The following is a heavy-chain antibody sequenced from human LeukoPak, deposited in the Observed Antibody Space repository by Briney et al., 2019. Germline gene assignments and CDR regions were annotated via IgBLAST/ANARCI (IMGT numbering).Heavy chain of an antibody. Sequence: PGGSLRLSCAASGFTFSSYNMNWVRQAPGKGLEWVSSISSSSSLIYYADSVRGRFTISRDNAKNSLYPQMNSLRAEDTAVYYCARSSAFDYWGQGALVTVSS. J-gene: IGHJ4*02. CDR3: ARSSAFDY. V-gene: IGHV3-21*01. CDR2: ISSSSSLI. D-gene: IGHD3-16*01. CDR1: GFTFSSYN.